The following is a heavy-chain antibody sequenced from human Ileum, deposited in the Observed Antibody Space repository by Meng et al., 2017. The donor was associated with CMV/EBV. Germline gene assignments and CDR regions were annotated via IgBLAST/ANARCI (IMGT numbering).Heavy chain of an antibody. J-gene: IGHJ4*02. D-gene: IGHD2-2*01. V-gene: IGHV1-2*02. CDR3: ARGYGYAQMPDY. CDR1: GYTPTGNY. CDR2: LNPKSGYA. Sequence: ASVKVSCKASGYTPTGNYIHWVRQAPGQGLEWMGWLNPKSGYAKSAAKFQNRVSMTGDTSISTAYMEVSSLRSDDTAVYYCARGYGYAQMPDYWGQGTLVTVSS.